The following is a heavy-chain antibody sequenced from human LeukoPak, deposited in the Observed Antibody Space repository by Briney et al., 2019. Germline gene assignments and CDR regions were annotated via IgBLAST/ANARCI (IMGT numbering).Heavy chain of an antibody. J-gene: IGHJ4*02. CDR3: ARGELTGYFDY. D-gene: IGHD7-27*01. V-gene: IGHV3-48*03. CDR2: ISSSGSTI. CDR1: EIIFSKYW. Sequence: GGSLRLSCEASEIIFSKYWMSWVRQAPGKGLEWVSYISSSGSTIYYADSVKGRFTISRDNAKNSLYLQMNSLRAEDTAVYYCARGELTGYFDYWAQGTLVTVSS.